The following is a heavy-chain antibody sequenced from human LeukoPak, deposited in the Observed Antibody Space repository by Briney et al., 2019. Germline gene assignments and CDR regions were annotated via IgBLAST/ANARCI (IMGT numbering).Heavy chain of an antibody. Sequence: SETLSLTCTVSGGSISSSSYYWGWIRQPPGKGLEWIGSIYYSGSTYYNPSLKSRVTISVDTSKNQFSLKLSSVTAADTAVYYCARHTSSIAARPLDYWGQGTLVTVSS. J-gene: IGHJ4*02. CDR3: ARHTSSIAARPLDY. CDR1: GGSISSSSYY. D-gene: IGHD6-6*01. V-gene: IGHV4-39*01. CDR2: IYYSGST.